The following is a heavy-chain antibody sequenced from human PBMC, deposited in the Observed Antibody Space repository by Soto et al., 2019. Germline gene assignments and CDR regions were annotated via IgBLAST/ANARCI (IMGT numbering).Heavy chain of an antibody. J-gene: IGHJ4*02. CDR2: ISHEGNSK. CDR1: GFTFSVFG. Sequence: QVHLVESGGGVGQPGGSLRLSCAASGFTFSVFGMHWVRQAPGKGPEWVAVISHEGNSKHYADSVKGRFSISRDNARNTVSLVMDSLRPEDTGLYYCAKTITLSPSDDSRGRGALIDHWGQGTLVTVSS. CDR3: AKTITLSPSDDSRGRGALIDH. V-gene: IGHV3-30*18. D-gene: IGHD6-19*01.